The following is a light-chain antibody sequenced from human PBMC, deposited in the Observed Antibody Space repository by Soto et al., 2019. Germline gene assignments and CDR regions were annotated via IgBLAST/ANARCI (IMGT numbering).Light chain of an antibody. CDR3: QQYGNSPIT. CDR1: QSVGNY. CDR2: GTS. V-gene: IGKV3-20*01. Sequence: VFTQSPATLSLSPGERATLSCRASQSVGNYLAWYQQKSGQAPSLLIYGTSSRATGIPERFSGSGSGTDFTLTISRLEPEDFEVYYCQQYGNSPITFGQGTRLEIK. J-gene: IGKJ5*01.